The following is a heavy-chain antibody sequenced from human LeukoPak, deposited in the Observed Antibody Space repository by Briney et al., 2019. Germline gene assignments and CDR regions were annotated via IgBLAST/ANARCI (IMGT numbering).Heavy chain of an antibody. CDR3: ARGDSTNQDGDYYGLDV. CDR1: GGSISGYY. J-gene: IGHJ6*02. Sequence: SETLSLTCTVSGGSISGYYWSWIRQSAGKGLEWTGRIYSSGSTNYNPSLESRATMSVDTSKNHFSLNLSSVTAADTAVYYCARGDSTNQDGDYYGLDVWGQGTTVTVSS. D-gene: IGHD5/OR15-5a*01. V-gene: IGHV4-4*07. CDR2: IYSSGST.